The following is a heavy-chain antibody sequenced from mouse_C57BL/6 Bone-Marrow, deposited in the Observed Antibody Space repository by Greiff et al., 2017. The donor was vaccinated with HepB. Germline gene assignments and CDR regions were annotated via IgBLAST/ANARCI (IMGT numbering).Heavy chain of an antibody. D-gene: IGHD1-1*01. J-gene: IGHJ3*01. CDR2: ISDGGSYT. CDR1: GFTFSSYA. V-gene: IGHV5-4*03. Sequence: DVMLVESGGGLVKPGGSLKLSCAASGFTFSSYAMSWVRQTPEKRLEWVATISDGGSYTYYPDNVKVRFTISRDNAKNNRYLQMSHLKSEDTAMYYGARAPYGSSEAWFAYGGQGTLVTVSA. CDR3: ARAPYGSSEAWFAY.